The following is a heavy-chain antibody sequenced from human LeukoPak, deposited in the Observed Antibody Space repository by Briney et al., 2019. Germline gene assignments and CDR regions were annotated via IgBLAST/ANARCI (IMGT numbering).Heavy chain of an antibody. Sequence: GGSLRPSCAASGFTFSIYGMNWVRQAPGKGLEWVAVICYNGNDKYYADSVKGRFTISRDNSNNTLYLQMNSLRAEDTAVYYCARDRSAYCGGDCYASAFNFWGQGTVVTVSS. J-gene: IGHJ3*01. V-gene: IGHV3-33*01. CDR2: ICYNGNDK. CDR1: GFTFSIYG. D-gene: IGHD2-21*02. CDR3: ARDRSAYCGGDCYASAFNF.